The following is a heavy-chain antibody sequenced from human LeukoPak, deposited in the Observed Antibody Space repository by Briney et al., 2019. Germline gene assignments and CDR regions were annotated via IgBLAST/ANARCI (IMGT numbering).Heavy chain of an antibody. CDR3: ARWAAAAVFDY. J-gene: IGHJ4*02. D-gene: IGHD6-13*01. CDR1: GGSISSYY. V-gene: IGHV4-59*08. CDR2: IYYSGST. Sequence: SETLSLTCTVSGGSISSYYWSWIRQPPGKGLEWIGYIYYSGSTNYNPSLKSRVTISVDTSKNQFSLKLSSVTAADTAVYYCARWAAAAVFDYWGQGTLVTVSS.